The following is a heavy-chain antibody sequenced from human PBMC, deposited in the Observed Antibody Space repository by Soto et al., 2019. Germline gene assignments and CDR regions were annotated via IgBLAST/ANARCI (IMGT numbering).Heavy chain of an antibody. Sequence: PSETLSLTCAVYGGSFSGHYWTWIRQAPGKGLEWIGEINHSGSTTYSPSLKSRVTISVDTSKNQFSLRLTSVTAADTAVYYCARRLVIVFNRGNWFDSWGQGTLVTVSA. J-gene: IGHJ5*01. D-gene: IGHD3-22*01. CDR2: INHSGST. CDR3: ARRLVIVFNRGNWFDS. CDR1: GGSFSGHY. V-gene: IGHV4-34*01.